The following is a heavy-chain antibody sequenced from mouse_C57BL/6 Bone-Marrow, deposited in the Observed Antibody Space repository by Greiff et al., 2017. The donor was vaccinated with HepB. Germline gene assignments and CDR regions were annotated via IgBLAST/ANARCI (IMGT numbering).Heavy chain of an antibody. D-gene: IGHD2-5*01. Sequence: EVKLVEPGGGLVKPGGSLKLSCAASGFTFSSYAMSWVRQTPEKRLEWVATISDGGSYTYYPDNVKGRFTISRDNAKNNLYLQMSHLKSEDTAMYYCAREGSYYSNQAWFAYWGQGTLVTVSA. CDR2: ISDGGSYT. CDR3: AREGSYYSNQAWFAY. J-gene: IGHJ3*01. CDR1: GFTFSSYA. V-gene: IGHV5-4*01.